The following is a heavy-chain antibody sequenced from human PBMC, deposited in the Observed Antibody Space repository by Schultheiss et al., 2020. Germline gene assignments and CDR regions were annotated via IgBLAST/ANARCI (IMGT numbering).Heavy chain of an antibody. J-gene: IGHJ4*02. D-gene: IGHD2-8*01. CDR1: GFTFSSYA. CDR2: ISYDGSNK. V-gene: IGHV3-30-3*01. CDR3: ARSVSTPGFDY. Sequence: GGSLKISCAASGFTFSSYAMHWVRQAPGKGLEWVAVISYDGSNKYYADSVKGRFTISRDNSKNTLYLQMNSLRAEDTAVYYCARSVSTPGFDYWGQGTLVTVSS.